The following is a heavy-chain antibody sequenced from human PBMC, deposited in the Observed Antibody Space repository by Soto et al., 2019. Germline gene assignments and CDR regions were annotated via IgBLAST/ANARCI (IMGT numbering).Heavy chain of an antibody. D-gene: IGHD2-15*01. Sequence: QVQLQQWGAGLLKPSETLSLSCAVYGVSFSGYYWSWIRQPPGKGLEWIGEINHSGSTNYNPSLKSRVTISVDTSKNQFSLKLSSVTAADTAVYYCARGGGSFKARFGYWGQGTLVTVSS. CDR2: INHSGST. V-gene: IGHV4-34*01. CDR1: GVSFSGYY. J-gene: IGHJ4*02. CDR3: ARGGGSFKARFGY.